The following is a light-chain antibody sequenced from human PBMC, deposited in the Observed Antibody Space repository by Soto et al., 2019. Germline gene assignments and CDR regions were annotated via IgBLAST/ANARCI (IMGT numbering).Light chain of an antibody. CDR3: QHYGSSPRRT. J-gene: IGKJ1*01. CDR1: QNINSPY. V-gene: IGKV3-20*01. Sequence: EIVLTQSPGTLSLSPGDRATLSCRVNQNINSPYLAWYQHKPGQAPRPLVFGTSSRATGIPDRFSGSRSGTDFTLTIQRLEPEDFALYYCQHYGSSPRRTFGQGTKVEMK. CDR2: GTS.